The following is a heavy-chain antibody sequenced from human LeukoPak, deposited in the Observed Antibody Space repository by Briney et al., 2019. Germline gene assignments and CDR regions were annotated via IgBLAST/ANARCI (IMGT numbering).Heavy chain of an antibody. CDR2: IYYSGGT. J-gene: IGHJ4*02. Sequence: PSQTLSLTCTVSGGSISSGGYYWSWIRQHPGQGLEWIGYIYYSGGTNYNPALKSRVTISADTSKNQFSLNLRSVTAADTAVYYCARDVSLGYYDSSGHIPQIYFDYWGQGTLVTVSS. CDR1: GGSISSGGYY. D-gene: IGHD3-22*01. CDR3: ARDVSLGYYDSSGHIPQIYFDY. V-gene: IGHV4-31*03.